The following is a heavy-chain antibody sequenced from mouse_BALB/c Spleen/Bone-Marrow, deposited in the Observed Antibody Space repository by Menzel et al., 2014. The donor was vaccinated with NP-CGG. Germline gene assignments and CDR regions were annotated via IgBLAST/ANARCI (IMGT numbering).Heavy chain of an antibody. D-gene: IGHD2-12*01. CDR2: IWSGGST. Sequence: VQRVESGPGLVQPSQSLSITCTVSGFSLTSYGVHWVRQSPGKGLEWLRVIWSGGSTDYNAPFISRLNISKDNSKSQVFFKMNSLQANDTAIYYCARNPIRRNAMDYWGQGTSVTVSS. V-gene: IGHV2-2*02. CDR3: ARNPIRRNAMDY. J-gene: IGHJ4*01. CDR1: GFSLTSYG.